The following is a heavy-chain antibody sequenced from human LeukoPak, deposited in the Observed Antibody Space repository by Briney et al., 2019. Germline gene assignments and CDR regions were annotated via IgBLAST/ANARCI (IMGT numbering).Heavy chain of an antibody. CDR2: IYYSGST. D-gene: IGHD3-10*01. CDR1: GGSISSGDYY. J-gene: IGHJ4*02. Sequence: SETLSLTCTVSGGSISSGDYYWSWIRQPPGKGLEWIGYIYYSGSTYYNPSLKSRVTISVDTSKNQFSPKLSSVTAADTAVYYCARALDEFGSFDYWGQGTLVTVSS. CDR3: ARALDEFGSFDY. V-gene: IGHV4-30-4*01.